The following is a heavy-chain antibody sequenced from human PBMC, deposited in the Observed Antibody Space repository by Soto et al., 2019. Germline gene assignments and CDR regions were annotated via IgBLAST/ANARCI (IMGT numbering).Heavy chain of an antibody. J-gene: IGHJ4*02. D-gene: IGHD2-21*02. V-gene: IGHV4-31*03. CDR2: IYYSGST. CDR1: GGSISSGGYY. Sequence: PSETLSLTCTVSGGSISSGGYYWSWIRQHPGKGLEWIGYIYYSGSTYYNPSLKSRVTISVDTSKNQFSLKLSSVTAADTAVYYCARVCYCGGDCYCYYFDYWGQGTLVTVSS. CDR3: ARVCYCGGDCYCYYFDY.